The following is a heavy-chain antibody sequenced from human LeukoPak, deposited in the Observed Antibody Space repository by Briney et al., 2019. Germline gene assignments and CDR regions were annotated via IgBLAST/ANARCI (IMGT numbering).Heavy chain of an antibody. J-gene: IGHJ4*02. V-gene: IGHV3-48*01. CDR1: GFIFSSCA. CDR2: ISSTSSTI. CDR3: ARTRHGYYFDY. Sequence: GGSLRLSCAASGFIFSSCAMSWVRQAPGKGLEWLSYISSTSSTIYYADSVKGRFTISRDNAKNSLYLQMNSLRAEDTAVYYCARTRHGYYFDYWGQGTLVTVSS.